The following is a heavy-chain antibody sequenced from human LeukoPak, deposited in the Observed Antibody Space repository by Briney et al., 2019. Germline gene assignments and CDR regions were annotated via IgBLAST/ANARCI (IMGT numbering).Heavy chain of an antibody. V-gene: IGHV3-30*18. Sequence: PGGSLRLSCAASGFTFSSYGMHWVRQAPGKGLEWVALISYDGSYKYYADSVKGRFTISRDNSKNTLYLQMNSLRAEDTAVYYCAKVRSTFGSGKEVDFDYWGQGTLVTVSS. CDR2: ISYDGSYK. CDR3: AKVRSTFGSGKEVDFDY. J-gene: IGHJ4*02. CDR1: GFTFSSYG. D-gene: IGHD3-10*01.